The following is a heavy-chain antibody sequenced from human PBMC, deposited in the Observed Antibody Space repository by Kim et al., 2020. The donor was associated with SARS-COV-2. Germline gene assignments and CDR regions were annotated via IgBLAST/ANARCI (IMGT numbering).Heavy chain of an antibody. J-gene: IGHJ4*02. CDR3: ASLKSGAGTSPSYYFDY. CDR1: GFTFSSYS. CDR2: ISSSSSTI. Sequence: GGSLRLSCAASGFTFSSYSMNWVRQAPGKGLEWVSYISSSSSTIYYADSVKGRFTISRDNAKNSLYLQMNSLRDEDTAVYYCASLKSGAGTSPSYYFDYWGQGTLVTVSS. D-gene: IGHD6-19*01. V-gene: IGHV3-48*02.